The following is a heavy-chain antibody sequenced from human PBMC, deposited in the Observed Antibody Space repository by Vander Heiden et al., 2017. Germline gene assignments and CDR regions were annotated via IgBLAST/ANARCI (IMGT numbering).Heavy chain of an antibody. D-gene: IGHD5-12*01. CDR2: ITGSGTYT. Sequence: QVQLVESGGGLVKAGGSLSLSCAASGFTFSNCYMSWLRQAPGKGLEWISYITGSGTYTNYADSVKGRFTISRDNAKNSLYLQMNSLRAEDTAVYYCARESGGIDFWGQGTLVTVSS. V-gene: IGHV3-11*06. J-gene: IGHJ4*02. CDR3: ARESGGIDF. CDR1: GFTFSNCY.